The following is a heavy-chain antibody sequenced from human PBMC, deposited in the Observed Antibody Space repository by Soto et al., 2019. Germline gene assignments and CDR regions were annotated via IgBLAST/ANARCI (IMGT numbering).Heavy chain of an antibody. CDR1: GGSISSYY. D-gene: IGHD3-22*01. CDR3: ARADLESYYYDSSGYGWFDP. V-gene: IGHV4-4*09. CDR2: IFNSGST. Sequence: SETLSLTCSVSGGSISSYYCGWIRQPPAKGLEWIGNIFNSGSTNYNPSLKSRVTISVDTSKNQFSLKLSYVTAADTAVYYCARADLESYYYDSSGYGWFDPWGQETLVTVSS. J-gene: IGHJ5*02.